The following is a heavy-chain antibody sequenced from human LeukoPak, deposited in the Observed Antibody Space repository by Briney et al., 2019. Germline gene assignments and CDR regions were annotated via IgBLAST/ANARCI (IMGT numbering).Heavy chain of an antibody. CDR1: GYTFTGYY. CDR2: INPNSGGT. V-gene: IGHV1-2*06. CDR3: ARVDTAMVTPYYYYYGMDV. Sequence: ASVKVSCKASGYTFTGYYMHWVRQAPGQGLEWMGRINPNSGGTNYAQKLQGRVTMTTDTSTSTAYMEPRSLRSDDTAVYYCARVDTAMVTPYYYYYGMDVWGQGTTVTVSS. D-gene: IGHD5-18*01. J-gene: IGHJ6*02.